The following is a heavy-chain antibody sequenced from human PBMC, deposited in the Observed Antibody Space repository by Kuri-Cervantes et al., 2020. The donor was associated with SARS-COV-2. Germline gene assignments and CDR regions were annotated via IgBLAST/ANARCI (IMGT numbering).Heavy chain of an antibody. V-gene: IGHV3-74*01. D-gene: IGHD1-1*01. Sequence: GGSLRLSCAASGFTFSGHWIHWVRQAPGKGLVWVSRINPDGSYTNNADSVKGRSTLSRDNAKNMLFLQINSLRAEDTAVYYCVRDGDHWNFDYWGQGTLVTVSS. CDR1: GFTFSGHW. CDR2: INPDGSYT. CDR3: VRDGDHWNFDY. J-gene: IGHJ4*02.